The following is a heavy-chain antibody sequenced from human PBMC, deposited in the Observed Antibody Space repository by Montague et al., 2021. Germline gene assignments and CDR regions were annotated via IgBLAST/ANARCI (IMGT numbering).Heavy chain of an antibody. J-gene: IGHJ4*02. V-gene: IGHV3-23*01. Sequence: SLRLSGAASGFTFSSYAMSWVRQAPGKGLEWVSGTSATGGGTFYADSVKGRFIISRDNSKNTLFLQMNSLRADDTAVYYCAKNRAAPGRSSFDYWGQGTLVTVSS. CDR2: TSATGGGT. D-gene: IGHD6-13*01. CDR3: AKNRAAPGRSSFDY. CDR1: GFTFSSYA.